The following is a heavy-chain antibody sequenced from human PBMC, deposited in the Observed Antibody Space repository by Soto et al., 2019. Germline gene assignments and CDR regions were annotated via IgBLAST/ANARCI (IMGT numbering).Heavy chain of an antibody. CDR2: IYWDDDK. V-gene: IGHV2-5*02. CDR1: GFSLSTSGVG. CDR3: AHRLYFSSTSCPNGNWFDP. Sequence: GSGPTLVNPTQTLTLTCTFSGFSLSTSGVGVGWICQPPGKALEWLALIYWDDDKRYSPSLKSRLTITKDTSKNQVVLTMTNMDPVDTATYYCAHRLYFSSTSCPNGNWFDPWGQGTLVTVSS. J-gene: IGHJ5*02. D-gene: IGHD2-2*01.